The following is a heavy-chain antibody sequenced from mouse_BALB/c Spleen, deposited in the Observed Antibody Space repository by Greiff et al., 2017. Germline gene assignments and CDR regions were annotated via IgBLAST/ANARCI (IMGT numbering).Heavy chain of an antibody. CDR3: ARGGRYDGFAY. D-gene: IGHD2-14*01. Sequence: EVMLVESGGGLVQPGGSLKLSCAASGFTFSSYTMSWVRQTPEKRLEWVAYISNGGGSTYYPDTVKGRFTISRDNAKNTLYLQMSSLKSEDTAMYYCARGGRYDGFAYWGQGTLVTVSA. CDR2: ISNGGGST. CDR1: GFTFSSYT. V-gene: IGHV5-12-2*01. J-gene: IGHJ3*01.